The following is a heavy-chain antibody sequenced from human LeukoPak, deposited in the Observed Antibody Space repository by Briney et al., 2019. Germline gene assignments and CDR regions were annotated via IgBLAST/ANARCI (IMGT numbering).Heavy chain of an antibody. CDR1: GYSFTSYW. Sequence: PGESLKISCRGSGYSFTSYWIGWVRQMPGKGLEWMGIIYPGDSDTRYSPSFQGQVTISADKSISTAYLQWSSLKASDTAMYYCLLAETTYCSSTSCSYFDYWGQGTLVTVSS. CDR3: LLAETTYCSSTSCSYFDY. CDR2: IYPGDSDT. D-gene: IGHD2-2*01. V-gene: IGHV5-51*01. J-gene: IGHJ4*02.